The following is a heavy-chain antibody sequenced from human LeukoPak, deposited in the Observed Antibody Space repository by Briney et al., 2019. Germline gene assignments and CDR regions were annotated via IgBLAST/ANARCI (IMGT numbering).Heavy chain of an antibody. V-gene: IGHV3-53*01. CDR1: GFTVSSKY. Sequence: GGSLRLSCAASGFTVSSKYMSWVRQAPGKGLEWVSVIYSGATTYYADTVKGRFTISRDNSKNTVYLQLNGLRAEDTAVYYCAVGSELTGMNYFDYWGQGALVTVSS. CDR3: AVGSELTGMNYFDY. D-gene: IGHD1-26*01. CDR2: IYSGATT. J-gene: IGHJ4*02.